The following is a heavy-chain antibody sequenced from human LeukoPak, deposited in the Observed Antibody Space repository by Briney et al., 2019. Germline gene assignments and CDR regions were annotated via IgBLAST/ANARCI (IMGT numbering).Heavy chain of an antibody. CDR1: GESFSGYY. CDR2: INHSGST. D-gene: IGHD3-22*01. V-gene: IGHV4-34*01. J-gene: IGHJ4*02. CDR3: ARLRLYYDSSGYPDY. Sequence: SETLSLTCAVSGESFSGYYWSWIRQPPGKGLEWIGEINHSGSTNYNPSLKSRVTISVDTSKNQFSLKLSSVTAADTAVYYCARLRLYYDSSGYPDYWGQGTLVTVSS.